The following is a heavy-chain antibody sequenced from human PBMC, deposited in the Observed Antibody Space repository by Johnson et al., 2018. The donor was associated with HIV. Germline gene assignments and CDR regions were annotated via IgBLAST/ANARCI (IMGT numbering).Heavy chain of an antibody. CDR3: ARDLRAFDI. CDR2: ISYDGSNK. CDR1: GFTFSSYG. J-gene: IGHJ3*02. Sequence: QVQLVESGGGLVQPGGSLRLSCAASGFTFSSYGMHWVRQAPGKGLEWVAVISYDGSNKYYADSVKGRFTISRDNSKNTLYLQMNSLRAGDTAVYYCARDLRAFDIWGQGTMVTVSS. V-gene: IGHV3-33*05.